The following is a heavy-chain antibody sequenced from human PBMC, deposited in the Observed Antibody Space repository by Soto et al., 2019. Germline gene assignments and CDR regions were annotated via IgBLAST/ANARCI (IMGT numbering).Heavy chain of an antibody. J-gene: IGHJ5*02. Sequence: SETLSLTCAVSGGSISSGGYSWSWIRQPPGKGLEWIGYVYHSGSTYYNPSLKSRVTISVDRTKNQFSLKLSSVTAADTAVYYCARVPDRWGQGTLVTVSS. CDR1: GGSISSGGYS. CDR3: ARVPDR. CDR2: VYHSGST. V-gene: IGHV4-30-2*01. D-gene: IGHD2-2*01.